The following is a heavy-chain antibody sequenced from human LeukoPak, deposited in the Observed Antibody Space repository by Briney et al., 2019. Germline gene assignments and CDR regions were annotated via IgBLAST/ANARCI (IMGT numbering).Heavy chain of an antibody. Sequence: ASVKVSCKASGYTLTGYYMHWVRQAPRYRLEWMGWINPNSAGTNYAQKFQGRVTMTRDTSISTAYMELSRLRSDDTAVYYCTVVPAAMDDWYFDLWGRGTLVTVSS. CDR1: GYTLTGYY. V-gene: IGHV1-2*02. CDR3: TVVPAAMDDWYFDL. J-gene: IGHJ2*01. CDR2: INPNSAGT. D-gene: IGHD2-2*01.